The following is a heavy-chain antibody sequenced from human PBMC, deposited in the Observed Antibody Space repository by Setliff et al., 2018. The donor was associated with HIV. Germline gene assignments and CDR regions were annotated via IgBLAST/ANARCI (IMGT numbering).Heavy chain of an antibody. J-gene: IGHJ6*03. Sequence: SETLSLTCSVSGASIRGHYWSWIRQSPGKGLEWIGSINYRGNTYYNPSLKSRAAISVDTSKNQISLKLSSVTAADTAVYYCASLDGSESPYIYYYYMDVWGEGTAVTVSS. CDR1: GASIRGHY. V-gene: IGHV4-59*04. CDR3: ASLDGSESPYIYYYYMDV. D-gene: IGHD3-10*01. CDR2: INYRGNT.